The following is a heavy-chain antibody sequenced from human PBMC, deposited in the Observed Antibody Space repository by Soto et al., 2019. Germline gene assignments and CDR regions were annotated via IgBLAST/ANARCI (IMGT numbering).Heavy chain of an antibody. D-gene: IGHD6-19*01. CDR2: INHSGST. CDR3: ARVKMAGDSFDI. CDR1: GGSVSNYY. V-gene: IGHV4-34*01. Sequence: SETLSLTCIVYGGSVSNYYWNWIRQPPGKGLEWIGEINHSGSTNYNPSLKSRLTISVDTSKNQFSLKLGSVTAADTAVYYCARVKMAGDSFDIRCQGTIVTVS. J-gene: IGHJ3*02.